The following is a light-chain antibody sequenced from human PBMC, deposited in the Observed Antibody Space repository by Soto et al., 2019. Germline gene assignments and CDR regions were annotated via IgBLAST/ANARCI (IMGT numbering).Light chain of an antibody. Sequence: EIVLTQSPATLSLSPGERATLSCRASQSVDNYLDWYQQKPGQAPRLLIYESSNRATGIPARFSGSGSGTDFILTISSLQSEDSAVYYCQQRHMWPITFGQGTRLEIK. J-gene: IGKJ5*01. CDR2: ESS. CDR1: QSVDNY. V-gene: IGKV3-11*01. CDR3: QQRHMWPIT.